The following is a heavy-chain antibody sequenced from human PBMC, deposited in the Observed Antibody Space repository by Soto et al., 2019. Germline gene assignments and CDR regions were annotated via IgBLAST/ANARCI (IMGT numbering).Heavy chain of an antibody. CDR1: GGSFSGYY. J-gene: IGHJ6*03. Sequence: PSETLSLTCAVYGGSFSGYYWNWIRQPPGKGLEWIGEINHSGSTNYNPSLKSRVTISVDTSKNQFSLKLSSVTAADTAVYYCARVVGIFWFYYYMDVWGKGTTVTVSS. D-gene: IGHD3-9*01. CDR3: ARVVGIFWFYYYMDV. CDR2: INHSGST. V-gene: IGHV4-34*01.